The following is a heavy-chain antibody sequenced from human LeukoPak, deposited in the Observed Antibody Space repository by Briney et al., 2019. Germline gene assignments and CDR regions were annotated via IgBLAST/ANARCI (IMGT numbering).Heavy chain of an antibody. CDR1: GFTFSNYW. CDR2: INSDGSST. Sequence: GGSLRLSCAASGFTFSNYWMHWVRQAPGKWLVWVSRINSDGSSTTSAYSVKGRFTISRDNAKNTPYLQMNSLRAEDTAVSYCAKGGASVIDYWGQGTLVTVSS. V-gene: IGHV3-74*01. J-gene: IGHJ4*02. D-gene: IGHD3-10*01. CDR3: AKGGASVIDY.